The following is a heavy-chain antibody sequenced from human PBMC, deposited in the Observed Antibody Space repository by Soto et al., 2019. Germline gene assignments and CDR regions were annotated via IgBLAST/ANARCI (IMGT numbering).Heavy chain of an antibody. D-gene: IGHD2-15*01. CDR2: ISGSGDRT. Sequence: DVQLLESGGGLVQPGGSLRLSCAASGITISNYPMSWVRQAPGKGLDWVSGISGSGDRTYYADSAKGRFTISKDISKNSLYLQLDSLGVDDTAVYFCVKDDGGTPSTPPLWGQGTLVTVSS. CDR3: VKDDGGTPSTPPL. CDR1: GITISNYP. J-gene: IGHJ4*02. V-gene: IGHV3-23*01.